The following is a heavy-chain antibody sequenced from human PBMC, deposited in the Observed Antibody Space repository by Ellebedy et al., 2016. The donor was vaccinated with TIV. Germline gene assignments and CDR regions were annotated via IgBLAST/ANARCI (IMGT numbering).Heavy chain of an antibody. Sequence: PGGSLRLSCAASGFTFSSYSMNWVRQAPGKGLEWVSSISSSSSYIYYADSVKGRFTISRDNAKNSLYLQMNSLRAEDTAVYYCARGDSSSWSVDYWGQGTLVTVSS. CDR2: ISSSSSYI. D-gene: IGHD6-13*01. J-gene: IGHJ4*02. CDR1: GFTFSSYS. V-gene: IGHV3-21*01. CDR3: ARGDSSSWSVDY.